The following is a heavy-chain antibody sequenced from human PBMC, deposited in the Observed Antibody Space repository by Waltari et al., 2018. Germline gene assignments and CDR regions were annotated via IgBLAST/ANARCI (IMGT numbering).Heavy chain of an antibody. Sequence: QVQLQESGPGLVKPSETLSLTCTVSGGSISSYYWSWIRQPPGKGLEWIGYIYYSGSTNYNPSLKSRVTISVDTSKNQFSLKLSSVTAADTAVYYCAREGRFGYSSLKTVDYWGQGTLVTVSS. D-gene: IGHD6-13*01. V-gene: IGHV4-59*01. CDR2: IYYSGST. J-gene: IGHJ4*02. CDR3: AREGRFGYSSLKTVDY. CDR1: GGSISSYY.